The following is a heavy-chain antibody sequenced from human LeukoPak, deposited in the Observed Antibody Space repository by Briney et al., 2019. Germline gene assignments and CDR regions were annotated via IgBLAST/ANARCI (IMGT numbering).Heavy chain of an antibody. J-gene: IGHJ3*02. CDR2: IYSGGST. Sequence: PGGSLRLSCAASGFTVSSNYMSWVRQAPGKGLEWVSVIYSGGSTYYADSVKGRFTISRDNSKNTLYRQMNSLRAEDTAVYYCARDFQPYYDSSGYGAFDIWGQGTIVTVSS. V-gene: IGHV3-53*01. D-gene: IGHD3-22*01. CDR1: GFTVSSNY. CDR3: ARDFQPYYDSSGYGAFDI.